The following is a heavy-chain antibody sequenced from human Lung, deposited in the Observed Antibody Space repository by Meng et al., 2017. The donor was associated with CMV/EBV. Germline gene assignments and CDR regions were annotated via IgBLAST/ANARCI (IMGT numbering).Heavy chain of an antibody. Sequence: LTXAASGFSFSDYAMHWVRQAPGKGLEWVTFNRHDGTNKYYAESVKGQFTISRDNSKSTLYLHMNRLRPEDTAVYYCAKGERQFCSSFNCHYQYYGMDVWXQGTTVTVSS. CDR3: AKGERQFCSSFNCHYQYYGMDV. J-gene: IGHJ6*02. D-gene: IGHD3-3*01. CDR2: NRHDGTNK. CDR1: GFSFSDYA. V-gene: IGHV3-30*02.